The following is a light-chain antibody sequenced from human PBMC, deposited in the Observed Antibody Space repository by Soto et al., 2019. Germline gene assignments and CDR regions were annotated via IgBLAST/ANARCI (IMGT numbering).Light chain of an antibody. J-gene: IGLJ1*01. CDR3: SSYTRRNTYV. Sequence: QSALTQPASVSGSPGQSITISCTGTNSDVGGYNYVSWYQQHPGKAPKLMIYDVSNRPSGVSDRFSGSKSGNTASLTISGLQAEDEADYHCSSYTRRNTYVFGTGTKLTVL. V-gene: IGLV2-14*01. CDR2: DVS. CDR1: NSDVGGYNY.